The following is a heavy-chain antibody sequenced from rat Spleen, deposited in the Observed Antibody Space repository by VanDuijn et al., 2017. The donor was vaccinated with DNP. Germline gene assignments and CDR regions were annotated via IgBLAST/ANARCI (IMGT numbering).Heavy chain of an antibody. CDR3: ASYWELEENYFDY. D-gene: IGHD5-1*01. Sequence: EVQLVESGGGLVQPGRSLKLSCAASGFTFSNYDMAWVRQAPTKGLEWVASISTSGGSTYYRDSVKGRFTVSRDNAKSTLYLQMDSLRSEDTATYYCASYWELEENYFDYWGQGVMVTVSS. CDR1: GFTFSNYD. CDR2: ISTSGGST. J-gene: IGHJ2*01. V-gene: IGHV5-25*01.